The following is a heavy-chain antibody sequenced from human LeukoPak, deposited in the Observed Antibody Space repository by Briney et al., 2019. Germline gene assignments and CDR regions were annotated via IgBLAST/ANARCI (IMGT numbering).Heavy chain of an antibody. V-gene: IGHV1-8*01. J-gene: IGHJ6*02. CDR3: ARSLVITSYYYYGLDV. D-gene: IGHD2/OR15-2a*01. CDR1: GYTFTSYD. Sequence: ASVKVSCKAFGYTFTSYDINWVRQATGQGLEWMGWMNPDSGSTRYAQKFQGRVTMTRNTAIRTDYMELRRLRSEDLAVYYCARSLVITSYYYYGLDVWGQGTTVTVSS. CDR2: MNPDSGST.